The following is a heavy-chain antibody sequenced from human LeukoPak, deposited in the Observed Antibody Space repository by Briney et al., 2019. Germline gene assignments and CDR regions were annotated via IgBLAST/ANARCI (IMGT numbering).Heavy chain of an antibody. D-gene: IGHD4-17*01. CDR3: AKDYGANYFFYYMDV. CDR1: RFTFRSFG. J-gene: IGHJ6*03. V-gene: IGHV3-30*02. Sequence: GGSLRLSCVASRFTFRSFGMYWVRQAPGKGLEWVAFIRYDGSNKYYVESVKGLFTISIDNSKNTLYLQMNSLRAEDTAVYYCAKDYGANYFFYYMDVWGKGTTVTVSS. CDR2: IRYDGSNK.